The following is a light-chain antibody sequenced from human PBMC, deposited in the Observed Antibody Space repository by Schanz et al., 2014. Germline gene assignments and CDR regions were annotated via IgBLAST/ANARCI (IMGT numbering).Light chain of an antibody. CDR2: SNN. CDR1: SSNIGSNY. V-gene: IGLV1-47*02. CDR3: AAWDDSLSTFFV. J-gene: IGLJ1*01. Sequence: QSVLTQPPSASGTPGQTVTISCSGSSSNIGSNYVYWYQQLPGTAPKLLIYSNNQRPSGVPDRFSGSKSGTSASLAISGLRSEDEADYYCAAWDDSLSTFFVFGTGTKLTVL.